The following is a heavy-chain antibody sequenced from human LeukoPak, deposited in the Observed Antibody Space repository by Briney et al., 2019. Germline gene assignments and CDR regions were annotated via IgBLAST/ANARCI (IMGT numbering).Heavy chain of an antibody. Sequence: GGSLRLSCAASGFAFSSYAMSWVRQTPGKGLEWVSAISGGGGSTYYADSVKGRFTISRDNSKDTLYLQMNSLRAEDTAVYYCAKGAYHDFINWFDPWGQGTLVTVSS. CDR2: ISGGGGST. D-gene: IGHD2-21*02. CDR1: GFAFSSYA. J-gene: IGHJ5*02. CDR3: AKGAYHDFINWFDP. V-gene: IGHV3-23*01.